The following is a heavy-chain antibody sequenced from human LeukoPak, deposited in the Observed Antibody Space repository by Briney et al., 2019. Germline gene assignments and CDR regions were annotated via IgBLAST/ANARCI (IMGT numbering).Heavy chain of an antibody. Sequence: EASVKVSRRASGYTFTSHYTHCGPHAPGQGLEWMGIINPSSGSTAYAQKFQRRVTMTRDTYTSTVYIELSSMTSEDTAVYYCARDGSSEHTKLHNWVGLWGPGTLVTVSS. CDR2: INPSSGST. J-gene: IGHJ5*02. D-gene: IGHD1-26*01. V-gene: IGHV1-46*01. CDR3: ARDGSSEHTKLHNWVGL. CDR1: GYTFTSHY.